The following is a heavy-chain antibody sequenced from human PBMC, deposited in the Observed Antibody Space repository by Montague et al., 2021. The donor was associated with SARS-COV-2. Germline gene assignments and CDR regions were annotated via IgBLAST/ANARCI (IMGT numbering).Heavy chain of an antibody. CDR3: ARDSRIVGATSGMDV. V-gene: IGHV3-7*03. Sequence: SLRLSCAASGFTFSSYWMNWVRQTPGKGLEWVANIKPDGGEKHYVDSVKGRFTISRDNAKNSLNLQMDSLRAEDTALYYCARDSRIVGATSGMDVWGQGTTVIVSS. CDR2: IKPDGGEK. CDR1: GFTFSSYW. D-gene: IGHD1-26*01. J-gene: IGHJ6*02.